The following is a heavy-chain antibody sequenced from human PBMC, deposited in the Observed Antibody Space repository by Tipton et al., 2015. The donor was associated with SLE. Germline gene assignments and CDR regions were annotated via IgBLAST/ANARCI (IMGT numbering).Heavy chain of an antibody. CDR2: IYDGGSV. J-gene: IGHJ6*02. D-gene: IGHD2-8*01. Sequence: TLSLTCSVSGSSISSYYWSWMRQPPGKGLEWIGHIYDGGSVNQNPSLKSRVTLSVDTSKKRLYLKPTSMTAADTAIYYCARDMGVAHYYYYAGIDVWGQGTTVTVSS. V-gene: IGHV4-59*01. CDR1: GSSISSYY. CDR3: ARDMGVAHYYYYAGIDV.